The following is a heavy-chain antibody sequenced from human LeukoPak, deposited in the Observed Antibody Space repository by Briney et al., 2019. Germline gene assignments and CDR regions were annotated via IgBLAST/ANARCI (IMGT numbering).Heavy chain of an antibody. J-gene: IGHJ4*02. CDR3: AKDIQDRVFDYGWGSYLPGSTFDY. CDR2: ISGSGGST. Sequence: PGGSLRLSCAASGFTFSSYAMSWVRQAPGKGLEWVSAISGSGGSTYYADSVKGRFTISRDNSKNTLYLQMNSLIAEDTAVYYCAKDIQDRVFDYGWGSYLPGSTFDYSGQGTLVTVSS. V-gene: IGHV3-23*01. CDR1: GFTFSSYA. D-gene: IGHD3-16*02.